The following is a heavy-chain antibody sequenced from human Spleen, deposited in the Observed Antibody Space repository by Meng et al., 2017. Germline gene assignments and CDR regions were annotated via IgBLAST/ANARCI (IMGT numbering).Heavy chain of an antibody. J-gene: IGHJ1*01. D-gene: IGHD6-13*01. Sequence: QVQLVQSGSGLRKPGASVKVSCKASGYTFSRYTMNWVRQAPGQGLEWMGWINTITGNPKYAQAFTGRFVFSLDTSVSTAYLQISSLQAEDTAVYYCASPRIAAAGGYFQHWGQGTLVTVSS. CDR2: INTITGNP. CDR1: GYTFSRYT. CDR3: ASPRIAAAGGYFQH. V-gene: IGHV7-4-1*02.